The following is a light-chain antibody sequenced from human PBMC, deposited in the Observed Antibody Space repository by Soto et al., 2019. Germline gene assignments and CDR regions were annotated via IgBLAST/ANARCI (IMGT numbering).Light chain of an antibody. Sequence: QSVLTQPASVSGSPGQSITISCTGTSSDVGGYNYVSWYRQHPGKAPKLMIYEVSNRPSGVSNRFSGSKSGNTASLTISGLQAEDEADYYCGTWDSSLSAGVFGGGTKLTVL. CDR1: SSDVGGYNY. V-gene: IGLV2-14*01. CDR2: EVS. J-gene: IGLJ2*01. CDR3: GTWDSSLSAGV.